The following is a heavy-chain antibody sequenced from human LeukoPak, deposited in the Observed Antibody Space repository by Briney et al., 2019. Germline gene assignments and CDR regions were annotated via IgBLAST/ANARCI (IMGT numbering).Heavy chain of an antibody. CDR3: AREIVAGTFDR. V-gene: IGHV3-11*01. CDR1: GFTLNDYY. Sequence: GGSLRLSCAASGFTLNDYYMSCIRQAPGKGLEGVSDIGASDSIVLYGYSVKGRFTIPRDISTNSLYLQMKRLRAEDTAVYYCAREIVAGTFDRWGQGTLVAVSS. J-gene: IGHJ4*02. D-gene: IGHD6-19*01. CDR2: IGASDSIV.